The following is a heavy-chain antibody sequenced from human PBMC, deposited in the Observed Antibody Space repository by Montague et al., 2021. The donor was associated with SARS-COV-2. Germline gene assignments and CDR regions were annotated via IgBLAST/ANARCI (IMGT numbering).Heavy chain of an antibody. CDR3: ARGSGWMGNAFEI. J-gene: IGHJ3*02. CDR2: IYYSGST. D-gene: IGHD6-19*01. CDR1: GGSISSYY. Sequence: SETLSLTCTVAGGSISSYYWSWIRQPPGKGLERIGYIYYSGSTNYNSSLKSRVTISVDTSKNQCSLKLSSVTAADTAVYYCARGSGWMGNAFEIWGQGTMVTVSS. V-gene: IGHV4-59*01.